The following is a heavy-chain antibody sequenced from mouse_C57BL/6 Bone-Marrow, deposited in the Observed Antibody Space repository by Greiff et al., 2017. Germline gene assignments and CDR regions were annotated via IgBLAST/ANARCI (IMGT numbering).Heavy chain of an antibody. J-gene: IGHJ3*01. Sequence: VQLKESGAGLVRPGASVKLSCTASGFNIKDDYMHWVKQRPEQGLEWIGWIDPEDGDTEYASKFQGKVTITADTSSNTPYLQLTRLTSEDTAVYCCTFTTVVAPFALWGQGTLVTVSA. CDR2: IDPEDGDT. CDR1: GFNIKDDY. D-gene: IGHD1-1*02. CDR3: TFTTVVAPFAL. V-gene: IGHV14-4*01.